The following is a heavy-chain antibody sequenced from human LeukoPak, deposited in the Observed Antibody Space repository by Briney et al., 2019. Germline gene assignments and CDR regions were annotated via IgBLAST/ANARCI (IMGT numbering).Heavy chain of an antibody. CDR1: GGSIISDSHY. Sequence: SETLSLTCIVSGGSIISDSHYWGWIRQPPGKRLEWIGSIFYSGSPYYNPSLKSRVTISVDTSKNQFSLKVTSVTASDTAVYFCARRPYPGDSGPFDNWGQGTLVTVSS. D-gene: IGHD6-25*01. J-gene: IGHJ4*02. CDR3: ARRPYPGDSGPFDN. CDR2: IFYSGSP. V-gene: IGHV4-39*01.